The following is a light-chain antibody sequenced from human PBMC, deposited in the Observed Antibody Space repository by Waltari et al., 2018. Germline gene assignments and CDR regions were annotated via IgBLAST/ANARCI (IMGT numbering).Light chain of an antibody. J-gene: IGKJ2*01. CDR3: QQSYSTPMYT. V-gene: IGKV1-39*01. Sequence: DIQMTQSPSSLSASVGDKVTITCRASQSISTSLNWYQQKSGKAPKLLILAAPSLQTGVPLRFSGSGSGTDFTLTISSLQLEDFATYYCQQSYSTPMYTFGQGTKLEVK. CDR2: AAP. CDR1: QSISTS.